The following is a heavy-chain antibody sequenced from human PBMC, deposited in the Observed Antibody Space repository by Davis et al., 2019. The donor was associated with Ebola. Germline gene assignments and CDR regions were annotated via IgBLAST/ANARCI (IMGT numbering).Heavy chain of an antibody. CDR2: IWYDGSNK. CDR3: ARGPPMTTVAYWYFDL. V-gene: IGHV3-33*01. D-gene: IGHD4-23*01. CDR1: GFTFSSYG. J-gene: IGHJ2*01. Sequence: GESLKISCAASGFTFSSYGMHWVRQAPGKGLEWVAVIWYDGSNKYYADSVKGRFTISRDNAKNSLYLQMNSLRAEDTAVYYCARGPPMTTVAYWYFDLWGRGTLVTVSS.